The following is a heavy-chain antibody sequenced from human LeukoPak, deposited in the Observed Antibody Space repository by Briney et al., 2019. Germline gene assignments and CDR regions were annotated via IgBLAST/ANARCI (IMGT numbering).Heavy chain of an antibody. CDR3: ARDPVDYDSSGYFFFSGPDQEFDY. Sequence: PGGSLRLSCAASGFTFSSYWMSWVRQAPGKGLEWAANIKQDGSEKYYVDSVKGRFTISRDNAKNSLYLQMNSLRAEDTAVYYCARDPVDYDSSGYFFFSGPDQEFDYWGQGTLVTVSS. J-gene: IGHJ4*02. V-gene: IGHV3-7*01. CDR1: GFTFSSYW. CDR2: IKQDGSEK. D-gene: IGHD3-22*01.